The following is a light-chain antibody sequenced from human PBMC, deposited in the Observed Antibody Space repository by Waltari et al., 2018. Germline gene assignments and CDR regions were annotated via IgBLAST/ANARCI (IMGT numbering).Light chain of an antibody. CDR1: GGNIASNY. CDR3: QSYNNNYLYV. Sequence: SGGNIASNYVQWYQQRPGSAPTTVIYEDNQRPSGVPDRFSGSIDSSSNSASLSISGLKTEDEAEYYCQSYNNNYLYVFGPGTKVTVL. V-gene: IGLV6-57*02. CDR2: EDN. J-gene: IGLJ1*01.